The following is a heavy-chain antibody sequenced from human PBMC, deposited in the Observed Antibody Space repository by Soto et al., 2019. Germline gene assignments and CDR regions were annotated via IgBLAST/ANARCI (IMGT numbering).Heavy chain of an antibody. D-gene: IGHD5-18*01. CDR3: ARVSYVDTAMVNPYYFDY. V-gene: IGHV1-58*01. CDR1: GFTFTSSA. Sequence: SVKVSCKASGFTFTSSAVQWVRQARGQRLEWIGWIVVGSGNTNYAQKFQERVTITADESTSTAYMELSSLRSEDTAVYYCARVSYVDTAMVNPYYFDYWGQGTLVTVSS. J-gene: IGHJ4*02. CDR2: IVVGSGNT.